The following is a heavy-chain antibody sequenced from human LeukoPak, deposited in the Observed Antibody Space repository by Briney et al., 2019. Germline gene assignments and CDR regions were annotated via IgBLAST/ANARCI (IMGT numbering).Heavy chain of an antibody. Sequence: PGGSLRLSCAASGFTFDDYAMHWVRQAPGKGLEWVSGISWNSGSIGYADSVKGRFTISRDNAKNSLYLQMSSLRAEDTALYYCAKDLLWFGEQYYYYGMDVWGQGTTVTVSS. CDR2: ISWNSGSI. CDR3: AKDLLWFGEQYYYYGMDV. D-gene: IGHD3-10*01. V-gene: IGHV3-9*01. CDR1: GFTFDDYA. J-gene: IGHJ6*02.